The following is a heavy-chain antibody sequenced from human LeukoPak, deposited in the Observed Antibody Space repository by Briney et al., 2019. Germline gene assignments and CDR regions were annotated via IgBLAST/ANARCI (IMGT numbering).Heavy chain of an antibody. V-gene: IGHV4-30-4*08. Sequence: PSETLSLTCTVSGGSISCGDYYWRWLRQPPGKGLEWIGYIYYSGCTYYIQSLKSRVTISVDTSKNQFSLKRSSVTAADTAVYYCARDIVGNYYDSSGQDYWGQGTLVTVSS. CDR1: GGSISCGDYY. CDR3: ARDIVGNYYDSSGQDY. D-gene: IGHD3-22*01. J-gene: IGHJ4*02. CDR2: IYYSGCT.